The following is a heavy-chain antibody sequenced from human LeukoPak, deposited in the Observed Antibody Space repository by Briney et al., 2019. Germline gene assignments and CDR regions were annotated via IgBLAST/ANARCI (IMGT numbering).Heavy chain of an antibody. J-gene: IGHJ5*02. Sequence: ASVKVSCKASGYTFTGYYVHWVRQAPGQGLEWMGWINPNSSGTNYQGRVTMTRDTSISTAYMELSRLRSDDTAVYYCARGRVTGDARWFDPWGQGTLVTVSS. V-gene: IGHV1-2*02. CDR1: GYTFTGYY. CDR2: INPNSSGT. CDR3: ARGRVTGDARWFDP. D-gene: IGHD7-27*01.